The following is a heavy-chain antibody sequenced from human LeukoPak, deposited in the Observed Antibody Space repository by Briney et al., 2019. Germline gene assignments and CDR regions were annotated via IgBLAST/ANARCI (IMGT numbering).Heavy chain of an antibody. CDR2: ISYDGSNK. Sequence: GGSLRLSCAASGFTFSTYAIHWVRQAPGEGLEWVAVISYDGSNKYYADSVKGRFTISRDNSKNSLYLQMNSLRTEDTALYYCAKAWFGERSGGGFDYWGQGTLVTVSS. CDR1: GFTFSTYA. D-gene: IGHD3-10*01. CDR3: AKAWFGERSGGGFDY. V-gene: IGHV3-30-3*01. J-gene: IGHJ4*02.